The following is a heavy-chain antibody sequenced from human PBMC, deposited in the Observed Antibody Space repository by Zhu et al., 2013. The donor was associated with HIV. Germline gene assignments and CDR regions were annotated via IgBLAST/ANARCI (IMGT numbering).Heavy chain of an antibody. CDR1: GGTFSSYA. D-gene: IGHD6-6*01. J-gene: IGHJ4*02. Sequence: QVQLVQSGAEVKKPGSSVKVSCKASGGTFSSYAISWVRQAPGQGLEWMGGIIPIFGTANYAQKFQGRVTITADKSTSTAYMELSSLRSEDTAVYYCASQRIAARPDIAVAGTTLDYWGQGTLVTVS. CDR2: IIPIFGTA. V-gene: IGHV1-69*06. CDR3: ASQRIAARPDIAVAGTTLDY.